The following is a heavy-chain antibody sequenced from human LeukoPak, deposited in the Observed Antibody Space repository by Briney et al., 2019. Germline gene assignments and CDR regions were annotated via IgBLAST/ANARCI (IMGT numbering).Heavy chain of an antibody. CDR1: GFTFSSYG. V-gene: IGHV3-30*03. Sequence: GGTLRLSCAASGFTFSSYGMHWVRQAPGKGLEWVAVISYDGSNKYYADSVKGRFTISRDNSKNTLYLQMNSLRAEDTAVYYCARLSGCYSDFDCWGPGILVTASS. D-gene: IGHD1-26*01. CDR2: ISYDGSNK. CDR3: ARLSGCYSDFDC. J-gene: IGHJ4*02.